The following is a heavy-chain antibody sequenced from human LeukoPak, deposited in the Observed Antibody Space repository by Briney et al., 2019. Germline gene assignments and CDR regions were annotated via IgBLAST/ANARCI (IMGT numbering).Heavy chain of an antibody. V-gene: IGHV3-13*04. CDR2: IDTAGNT. CDR1: GFTFSSYD. D-gene: IGHD6-13*01. Sequence: GGSLRLSCAASGFTFSSYDMHWVRQATGKGLEWASAIDTAGNTFYPGSVRGRFTISRENAKNSLYLQMNNVRADDTAVYYCARPYSSSWYNWFDPWGQGTLVTVSS. CDR3: ARPYSSSWYNWFDP. J-gene: IGHJ5*02.